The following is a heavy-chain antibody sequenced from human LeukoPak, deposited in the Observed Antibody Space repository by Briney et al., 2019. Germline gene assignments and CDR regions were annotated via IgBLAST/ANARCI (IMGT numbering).Heavy chain of an antibody. CDR1: GYTFSSYW. V-gene: IGHV3-7*03. CDR2: IKQDGSEK. J-gene: IGHJ5*02. D-gene: IGHD3-16*01. CDR3: ARGFIHNWFDP. Sequence: RSGGSLRLSCAASGYTFSSYWMSWVRQAPGKGLEWVANIKQDGSEKYYVDSVKGRFTISRDNAKNSLYLQMNSLRAEDTAVYYCARGFIHNWFDPWGQGTLVTVSS.